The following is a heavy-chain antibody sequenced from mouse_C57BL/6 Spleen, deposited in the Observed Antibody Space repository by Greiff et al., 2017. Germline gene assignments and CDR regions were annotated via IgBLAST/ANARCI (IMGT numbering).Heavy chain of an antibody. Sequence: VQLQQPGAELVKPGASVTLSCTASGYTFTSYWMHWVKQRPGQGLEWIGMIHPNSGSTNYNEKFKSKATLTVDKSSSEAYMQLSSLTSEDSAVYYCARYHYSSGGFYYAMDDWGQGTSVTVSS. CDR1: GYTFTSYW. V-gene: IGHV1-64*01. CDR2: IHPNSGST. D-gene: IGHD1-3*01. J-gene: IGHJ4*01. CDR3: ARYHYSSGGFYYAMDD.